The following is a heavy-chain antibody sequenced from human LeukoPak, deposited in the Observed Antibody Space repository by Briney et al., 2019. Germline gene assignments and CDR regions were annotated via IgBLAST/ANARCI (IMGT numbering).Heavy chain of an antibody. CDR1: GFTFSSYA. V-gene: IGHV3-23*01. J-gene: IGHJ4*02. CDR2: ISASGYST. CDR3: AKGGGYSYGHGIYFDY. D-gene: IGHD5-18*01. Sequence: PGGSLRLSCAASGFTFSSYAMSWVRQAPGKGLEWVSAISASGYSTYYADSVKGRFTISRDNSKKTLYLQMNSLRAEDTALYYCAKGGGYSYGHGIYFDYWGQGTLVTVSS.